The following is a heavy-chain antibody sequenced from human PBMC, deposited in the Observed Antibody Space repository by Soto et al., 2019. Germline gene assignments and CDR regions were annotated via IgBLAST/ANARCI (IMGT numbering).Heavy chain of an antibody. D-gene: IGHD3-10*01. V-gene: IGHV1-69*01. Sequence: QVQVVQSGAEVKKPGSSVKVSCKASGGTFSSYALSWVRQAPGQGLEWMGGIIHIFGTANYAQKFPGRGTISADQSTGHAYRELGSLTTEDTGMYCRATNSRPYFGGSGTPGFGDFPHWGQGTLVTVSS. CDR1: GGTFSSYA. CDR2: IIHIFGTA. CDR3: ATNSRPYFGGSGTPGFGDFPH. J-gene: IGHJ1*01.